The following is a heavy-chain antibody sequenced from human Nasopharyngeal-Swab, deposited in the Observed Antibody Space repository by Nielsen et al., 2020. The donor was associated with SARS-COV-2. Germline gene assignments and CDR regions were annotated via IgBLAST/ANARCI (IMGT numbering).Heavy chain of an antibody. D-gene: IGHD2-2*01. CDR3: AKVGELLLTDWYFDL. CDR2: ISGSGGST. CDR1: GFTFSSYA. Sequence: GGSLRLSCAASGFTFSSYAMSWVRQAPRKGLEWVSAISGSGGSTYYADSVKGRFTISRDNSKNTLYLQMNSLRAEDTAVYYCAKVGELLLTDWYFDLWGRGTLVTVSS. V-gene: IGHV3-23*01. J-gene: IGHJ2*01.